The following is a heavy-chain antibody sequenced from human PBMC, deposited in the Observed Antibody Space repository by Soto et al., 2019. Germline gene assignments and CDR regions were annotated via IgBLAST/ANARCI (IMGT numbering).Heavy chain of an antibody. Sequence: EVQLVESGGRLVQPGGSLRLSCEASGFTFSDSAMNWVRQAPGKGLDWLAFITSTSSTILYADSVKGRLTISRDNAKNSLYLQMSSLRDEDTAVYYCARGRDHAFDIWGQGTRVTVSS. CDR2: ITSTSSTI. CDR3: ARGRDHAFDI. V-gene: IGHV3-48*02. J-gene: IGHJ3*02. CDR1: GFTFSDSA.